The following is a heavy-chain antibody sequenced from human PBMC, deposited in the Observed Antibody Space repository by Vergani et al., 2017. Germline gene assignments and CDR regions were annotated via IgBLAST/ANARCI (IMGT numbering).Heavy chain of an antibody. D-gene: IGHD3-16*02. Sequence: QVQLQESGPGVVKPSQTLSLTCTVSGVSINDSDSYWTWIRQSPGKGLEWIGYIYHSGSPFYNPSLKSRFTISIDTSRNRFSLRLPSVTAADTAVYFCARDRDLSTIVYWGQGTLVTVSS. CDR1: GVSINDSDSY. J-gene: IGHJ4*02. CDR2: IYHSGSP. V-gene: IGHV4-30-4*08. CDR3: ARDRDLSTIVY.